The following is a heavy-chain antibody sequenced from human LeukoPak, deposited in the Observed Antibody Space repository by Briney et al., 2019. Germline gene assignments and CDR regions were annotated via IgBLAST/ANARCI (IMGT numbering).Heavy chain of an antibody. D-gene: IGHD6-19*01. V-gene: IGHV3-30*18. Sequence: GRSLRLSCAASGFTFSSYGMHWVRQAPGKGLEWVAVISYDGSYKYYGDSVKGRFTISRDNSKNTVHLHMNSLRAEDTAVYYCAKDAAHMKRPGHSSGQFDYWGQGTLVTVSS. J-gene: IGHJ4*02. CDR3: AKDAAHMKRPGHSSGQFDY. CDR2: ISYDGSYK. CDR1: GFTFSSYG.